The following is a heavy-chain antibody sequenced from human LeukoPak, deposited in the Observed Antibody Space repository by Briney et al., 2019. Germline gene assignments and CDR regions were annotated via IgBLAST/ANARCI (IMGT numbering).Heavy chain of an antibody. J-gene: IGHJ4*02. CDR1: GGSVSSYY. V-gene: IGHV4-4*08. Sequence: SETLSLTCSVSGGSVSSYYWSWIRQSPGKGLEWIGYIHNSGRTNYNPSLKSRVTGFVDTSKNQVSLRLSSVTAADTAVYYCARVLGPKSRQWLVLDYWGQGTLVTVSS. D-gene: IGHD6-19*01. CDR2: IHNSGRT. CDR3: ARVLGPKSRQWLVLDY.